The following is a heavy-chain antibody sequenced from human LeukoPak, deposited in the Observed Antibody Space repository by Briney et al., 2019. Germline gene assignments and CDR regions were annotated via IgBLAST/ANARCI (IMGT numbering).Heavy chain of an antibody. CDR1: GFIFSSYW. D-gene: IGHD3-10*01. V-gene: IGHV3-7*01. CDR3: AKSPLLWFGESHQYYFDY. CDR2: IKQDGSEK. Sequence: PGGSLRLSCAASGFIFSSYWMSWVRQAPGKGLEWVANIKQDGSEKDYVDSVKGRFTISRDNAKNSLYLQMNSLRAEDTAVYYCAKSPLLWFGESHQYYFDYWGQGTLVTVSS. J-gene: IGHJ4*02.